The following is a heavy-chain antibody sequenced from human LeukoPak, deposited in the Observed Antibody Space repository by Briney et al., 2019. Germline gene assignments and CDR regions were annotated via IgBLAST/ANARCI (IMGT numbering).Heavy chain of an antibody. Sequence: TGGSLRLFCAASGLIFSDCAMHWVRQAPGKGLEWGAVVLYDGTTKYYADSVQGRFIISTDNSNNTLYLEMTSLRPEDTAIYYCARATPPGLFFESWGQGSLVTVSS. CDR2: VLYDGTTK. CDR3: ARATPPGLFFES. J-gene: IGHJ4*02. V-gene: IGHV3-30*03. CDR1: GLIFSDCA. D-gene: IGHD3-3*01.